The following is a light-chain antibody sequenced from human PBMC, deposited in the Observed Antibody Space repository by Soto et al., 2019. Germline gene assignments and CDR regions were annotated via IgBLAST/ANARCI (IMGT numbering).Light chain of an antibody. CDR2: YDS. V-gene: IGLV3-21*04. Sequence: SSELTQPPSVSVAPGKTARITCGGNNIGSKSGHWYRQKPGQAPVLVIYYDSDRPSGIPERFSGSNSGNTATLTISRVEAGDEADYYCQVWDSSSDHVVFGGGTKVIVL. J-gene: IGLJ2*01. CDR3: QVWDSSSDHVV. CDR1: NIGSKS.